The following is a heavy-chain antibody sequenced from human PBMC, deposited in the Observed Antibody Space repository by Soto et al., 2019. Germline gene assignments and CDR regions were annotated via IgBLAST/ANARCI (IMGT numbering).Heavy chain of an antibody. Sequence: QVQLVESGGGVVQPGRSLRLSCAASGFTFSSYGMHWVRQAPGKELEWVAVISYDGSNKYYADSVKGRFAISRDNSKNTLYMQMNSLRAEDTAVSYCTKGRAHFDIVVPVYYYYMDVWGKGTTVTVSS. CDR1: GFTFSSYG. D-gene: IGHD2-15*01. V-gene: IGHV3-30*18. J-gene: IGHJ6*03. CDR3: TKGRAHFDIVVPVYYYYMDV. CDR2: ISYDGSNK.